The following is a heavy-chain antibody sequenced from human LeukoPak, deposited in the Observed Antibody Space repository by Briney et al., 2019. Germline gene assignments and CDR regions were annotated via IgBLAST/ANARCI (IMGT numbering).Heavy chain of an antibody. Sequence: MGWIPTGNGNTKYSQKFQDRVTITRDTSASTVYMELSSLRSEDTAVYYCARAACSWSCFDYWGQGILVTVSS. CDR3: ARAACSWSCFDY. J-gene: IGHJ4*02. D-gene: IGHD2-15*01. V-gene: IGHV1-3*04. CDR2: IPTGNGNT.